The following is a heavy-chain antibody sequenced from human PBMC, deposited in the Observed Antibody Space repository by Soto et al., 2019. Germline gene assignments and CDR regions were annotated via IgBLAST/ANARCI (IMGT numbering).Heavy chain of an antibody. V-gene: IGHV4-59*01. J-gene: IGHJ4*02. CDR1: GGSMIAYY. CDR3: ARVRGTAGERYFDY. Sequence: PSETLSLTCTVSGGSMIAYYWNWMRQPPGKGLQWIGYTYYSGSTTYNPSLKSRVTISVDSSKNQFSLKPDSVTPADTAVYYCARVRGTAGERYFDYWGPGTLVTISS. D-gene: IGHD6-13*01. CDR2: TYYSGST.